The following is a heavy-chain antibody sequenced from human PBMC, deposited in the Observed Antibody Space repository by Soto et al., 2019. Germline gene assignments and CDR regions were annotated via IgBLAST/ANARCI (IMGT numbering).Heavy chain of an antibody. Sequence: ASVKVSCKASGGTFSSYTTSWVRQAPGQGLEWMGRIIPILGIANYAQKFQGRVTITADKSTSTAYMELSSLRSEDTAVYYCARDRPYSGYDLESIYYMDVWGKGTTFTVSS. CDR3: ARDRPYSGYDLESIYYMDV. CDR1: GGTFSSYT. D-gene: IGHD5-12*01. CDR2: IIPILGIA. J-gene: IGHJ6*03. V-gene: IGHV1-69*04.